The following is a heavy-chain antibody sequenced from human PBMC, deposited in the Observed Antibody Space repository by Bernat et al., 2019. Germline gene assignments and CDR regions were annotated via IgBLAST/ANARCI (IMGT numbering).Heavy chain of an antibody. V-gene: IGHV3-9*01. CDR3: AKGFHPHIAAANLD. D-gene: IGHD6-13*01. CDR2: ISWNSGSI. Sequence: EVQLVESGGGLVQPGRSLRLSCAASGFTFDDYAMHWVRQAPGKGLEWVSGISWNSGSIGYADSVKGRFTITRDNAKNSLYLQMNSLRAEDTALYYCAKGFHPHIAAANLDWGQGTRVTVSS. CDR1: GFTFDDYA. J-gene: IGHJ4*02.